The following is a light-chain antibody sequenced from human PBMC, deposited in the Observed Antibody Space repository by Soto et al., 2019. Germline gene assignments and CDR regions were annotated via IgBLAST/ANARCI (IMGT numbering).Light chain of an antibody. CDR3: QRYGSSVTWT. V-gene: IGKV3-20*01. J-gene: IGKJ1*01. Sequence: EVVLTQSPGTVSLSPGERATLSCRASQRVTSNYLAGYQQKPGQAPRLLIYAASSRATGIPDRFSGSGSGTDFTLSISRLESEDFAVYYCQRYGSSVTWTFGQATKVEIK. CDR2: AAS. CDR1: QRVTSNY.